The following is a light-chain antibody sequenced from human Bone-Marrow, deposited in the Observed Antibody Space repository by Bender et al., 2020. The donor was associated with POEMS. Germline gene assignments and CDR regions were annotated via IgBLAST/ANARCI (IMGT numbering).Light chain of an antibody. V-gene: IGLV2-14*01. Sequence: QSALTQPASVSGSPGQSITISCTGTSSDVGYYNYVSWYQQHPGKAPKLLIYDVSDRPSGVSNRFSGSKSGNTASLTISGLQAEDEADYYCWSFAGGNIYVFGTGTKVTVL. CDR3: WSFAGGNIYV. J-gene: IGLJ1*01. CDR1: SSDVGYYNY. CDR2: DVS.